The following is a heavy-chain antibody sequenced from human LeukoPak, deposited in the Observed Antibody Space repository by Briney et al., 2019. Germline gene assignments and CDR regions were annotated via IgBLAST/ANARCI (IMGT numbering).Heavy chain of an antibody. V-gene: IGHV1-46*01. D-gene: IGHD2-21*02. J-gene: IGHJ4*02. Sequence: GASVKVSCKASGYTFTSYYMHWVRQAPGQGLEWMGIINPSGGSTSYAQKFQGRVTMTRDTSTSTVYMELSSPRSEDTAVYYCARDGADIVVVTAILGYWGQGTLVTVSS. CDR1: GYTFTSYY. CDR2: INPSGGST. CDR3: ARDGADIVVVTAILGY.